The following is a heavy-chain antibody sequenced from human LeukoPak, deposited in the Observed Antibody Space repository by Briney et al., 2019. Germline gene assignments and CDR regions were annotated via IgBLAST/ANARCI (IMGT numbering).Heavy chain of an antibody. V-gene: IGHV4-39*07. CDR2: IYYSGST. J-gene: IGHJ4*02. CDR1: GFTFSSYS. Sequence: GSLRLSCAASGFTFSSYSMNWVRQPPGKGLEGIGSIYYSGSTYYNPSLKSRVTISVDTSKNQFSLKLSSVTAADTAVYYCARNLIPEQLVLNFWGQGTLVTVSS. D-gene: IGHD6-13*01. CDR3: ARNLIPEQLVLNF.